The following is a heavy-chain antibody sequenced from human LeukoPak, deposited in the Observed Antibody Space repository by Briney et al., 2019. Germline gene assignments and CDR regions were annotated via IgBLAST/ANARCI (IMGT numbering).Heavy chain of an antibody. J-gene: IGHJ4*02. CDR1: GYTFTIYA. CDR3: ARAFQSLGGLSLPDY. D-gene: IGHD3-16*02. CDR2: INTNSGNP. Sequence: GASVKVSCKASGYTFTIYALNWVRQAPGQGLEWMGWINTNSGNPTYAQDFTGRFVFSLDTSVSTTYLQISSLKAEDTAVYFCARAFQSLGGLSLPDYWGQGTLVTVSS. V-gene: IGHV7-4-1*02.